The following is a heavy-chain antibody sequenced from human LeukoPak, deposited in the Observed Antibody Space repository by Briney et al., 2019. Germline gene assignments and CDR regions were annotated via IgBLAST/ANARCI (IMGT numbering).Heavy chain of an antibody. J-gene: IGHJ3*02. Sequence: GGSLRLSCAASGFTFSSYWMHWVRQAPGKGLVWVSRINSDGSSTSYADSVKGRFTISRDNAKNTLYLQMNSLRAEDTAVYYCARAERGFDAFDIWGQGTMVTVSS. V-gene: IGHV3-74*01. D-gene: IGHD1-1*01. CDR1: GFTFSSYW. CDR3: ARAERGFDAFDI. CDR2: INSDGSST.